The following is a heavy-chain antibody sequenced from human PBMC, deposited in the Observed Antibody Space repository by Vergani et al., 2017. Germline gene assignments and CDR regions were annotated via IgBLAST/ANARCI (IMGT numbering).Heavy chain of an antibody. V-gene: IGHV1-46*03. J-gene: IGHJ4*02. D-gene: IGHD3-9*01. CDR2: INPSGGHT. Sequence: QVQVVQSGAEVKKSGASVKVSCKTSGYTFSNSYMHWVRQAPGQGLEWMGIINPSGGHTNYAQKFQGRVTITRDTSTSTVYMELSSLRSEDTAIYYCARGDYGILTGYRYWGQGTLVTVSA. CDR3: ARGDYGILTGYRY. CDR1: GYTFSNSY.